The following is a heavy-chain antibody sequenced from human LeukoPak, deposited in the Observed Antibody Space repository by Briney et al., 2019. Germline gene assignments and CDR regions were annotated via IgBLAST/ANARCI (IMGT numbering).Heavy chain of an antibody. CDR3: ARDLRSDYYDSSGYPGFDY. CDR1: GFIFKTYT. Sequence: GGSLRLSCAASGFIFKTYTMTWVRQAPGKGLEWVSSITGDCKYITYADSVKGRFTISRDNAKNSLYLQMNSLRAEDTAVYYCARDLRSDYYDSSGYPGFDYWGQGTLVTVSS. J-gene: IGHJ4*02. CDR2: ITGDCKYI. D-gene: IGHD3-22*01. V-gene: IGHV3-21*01.